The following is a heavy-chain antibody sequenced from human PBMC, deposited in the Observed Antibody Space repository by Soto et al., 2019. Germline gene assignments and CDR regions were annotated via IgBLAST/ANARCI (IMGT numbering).Heavy chain of an antibody. CDR2: ISGSGGST. V-gene: IGHV3-23*01. CDR1: GFTFSSYA. J-gene: IGHJ4*02. Sequence: EVQLLESGGGLVQPGGSLRLSCAASGFTFSSYAMSWVRQAPGKGLEWVSAISGSGGSTYYADSVKGRFTISRDNSKNTLHLQMNSLRAEDTAVYYCARDRAYLSWSYFDYWGQGTLVTVSS. CDR3: ARDRAYLSWSYFDY. D-gene: IGHD3-16*02.